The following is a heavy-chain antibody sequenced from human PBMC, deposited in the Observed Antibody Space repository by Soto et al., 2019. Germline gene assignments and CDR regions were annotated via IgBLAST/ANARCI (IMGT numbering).Heavy chain of an antibody. D-gene: IGHD6-6*01. V-gene: IGHV3-33*01. CDR1: GFTFSSYG. CDR2: IWYDGSNK. J-gene: IGHJ6*02. CDR3: ARDSARRYYYYYYGMEV. Sequence: GGSLRLSCAASGFTFSSYGMHWVRQAPGKGLEWVAVIWYDGSNKYYADSVKGRFTISRDNSKNTLYLRMNSLRAEDTAVYYCARDSARRYYYYYYGMEVWGQGTTVTV.